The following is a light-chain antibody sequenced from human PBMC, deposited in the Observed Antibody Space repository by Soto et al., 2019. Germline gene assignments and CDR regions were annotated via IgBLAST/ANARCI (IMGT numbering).Light chain of an antibody. V-gene: IGKV3-20*01. Sequence: EIVMTQSPGTLSLSPGETFTLSCRARPSIDSNSLSWSQQKAGQAPRLLISGASKRATGIPDRFSGSGSGRDFTLTISGLEPEDFAVYYCQQYGSSPLIRVGQGTRLEIK. J-gene: IGKJ5*01. CDR3: QQYGSSPLIR. CDR1: PSIDSNS. CDR2: GAS.